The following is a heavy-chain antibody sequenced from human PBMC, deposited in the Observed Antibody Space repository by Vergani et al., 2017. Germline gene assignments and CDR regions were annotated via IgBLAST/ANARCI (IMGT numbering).Heavy chain of an antibody. D-gene: IGHD3-16*01. V-gene: IGHV3-23*01. Sequence: EVQLLESGGNLVQPGGSLRLSCAASGFTFTNFAMTWVHQAPGEGLEWVSGISGSGGFTYYADSVKGRFTISRDNSKNTMFLQMNNLRADDTAVYYCARDYGSGPPQSRRLLYDIGWFDPWGQGTLVTVSS. J-gene: IGHJ5*02. CDR3: ARDYGSGPPQSRRLLYDIGWFDP. CDR1: GFTFTNFA. CDR2: ISGSGGFT.